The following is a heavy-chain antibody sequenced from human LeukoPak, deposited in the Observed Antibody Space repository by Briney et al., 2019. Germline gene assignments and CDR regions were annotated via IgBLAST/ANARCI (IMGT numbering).Heavy chain of an antibody. D-gene: IGHD1-14*01. CDR1: GGSISSYY. CDR2: IYYSGST. V-gene: IGHV4-59*01. Sequence: PSETLSLTCTVSGGSISSYYWSWIRQPPGKGLEWIGYIYYSGSTNYNPSLKSRVTISVDTSKNQFSLKLSSVTAADTAVYYCARVVRIRHTTWFDPWGQGTLVTVSS. CDR3: ARVVRIRHTTWFDP. J-gene: IGHJ5*02.